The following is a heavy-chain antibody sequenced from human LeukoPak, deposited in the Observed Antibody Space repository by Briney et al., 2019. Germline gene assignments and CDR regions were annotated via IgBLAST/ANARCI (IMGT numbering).Heavy chain of an antibody. V-gene: IGHV1-18*01. CDR3: ARAPHGDYSYYYYMDV. J-gene: IGHJ6*03. CDR1: GYTFTSYG. Sequence: ASVKVSCKASGYTFTSYGISWVRQAPGQGLEWMGWISAYNGNTNYAQKLQGRVTMTTDTSTSTAYMELRSLRSDDTAVYYCARAPHGDYSYYYYMDVWGKGTTVTVSS. CDR2: ISAYNGNT. D-gene: IGHD4-17*01.